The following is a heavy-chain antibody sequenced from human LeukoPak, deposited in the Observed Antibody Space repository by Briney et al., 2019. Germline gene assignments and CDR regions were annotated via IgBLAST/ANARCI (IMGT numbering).Heavy chain of an antibody. Sequence: GGSLRLSCAASGFTFSDYYMSWIRQAPGKGLEWVSYISSSGTTIYYADSVKGRFTISRDNARNSLYLQMNSLRAEDTAVYYCARRRDSGSLQHFDYWGQGTLVTVSS. CDR3: ARRRDSGSLQHFDY. D-gene: IGHD1-26*01. CDR1: GFTFSDYY. CDR2: ISSSGTTI. V-gene: IGHV3-11*01. J-gene: IGHJ4*02.